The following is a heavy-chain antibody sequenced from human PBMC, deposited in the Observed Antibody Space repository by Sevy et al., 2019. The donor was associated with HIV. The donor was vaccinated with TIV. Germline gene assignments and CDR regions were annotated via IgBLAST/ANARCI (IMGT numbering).Heavy chain of an antibody. CDR2: ISSTGSTI. CDR1: GFTFSDYY. D-gene: IGHD1-26*01. CDR3: AREMGAVTYSYYGIDD. V-gene: IGHV3-11*01. Sequence: GGSLRLSCAASGFTFSDYYMSWIRQAPGKGLEWVSFISSTGSTIYYADSVKGRFTISRDNAQNSLYLQMNSLRGEDTAVYYCAREMGAVTYSYYGIDDWGQGTTVTVSS. J-gene: IGHJ6*02.